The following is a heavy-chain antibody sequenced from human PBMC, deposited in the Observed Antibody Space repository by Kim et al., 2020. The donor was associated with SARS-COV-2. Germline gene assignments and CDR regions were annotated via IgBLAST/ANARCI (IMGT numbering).Heavy chain of an antibody. Sequence: GGSLRLSCAASGFTFPSYAMNWVRQAPGKGLEWVSLISATGGSTYYADSVKGRFTISRDNFKNTLYLQMNSLRAEDTAVYYCASRTWIQRDWGQGTLVTVSS. J-gene: IGHJ1*01. D-gene: IGHD5-18*01. CDR1: GFTFPSYA. V-gene: IGHV3-23*01. CDR3: ASRTWIQRD. CDR2: ISATGGST.